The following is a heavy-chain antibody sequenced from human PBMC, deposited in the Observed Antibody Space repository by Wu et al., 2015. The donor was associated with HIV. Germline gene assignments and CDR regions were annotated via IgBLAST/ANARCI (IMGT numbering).Heavy chain of an antibody. CDR2: INADTGDT. J-gene: IGHJ4*02. D-gene: IGHD3-22*01. CDR1: GYTFTGYF. Sequence: QVQLVQSGAEVKKPGASVKVSCKASGYTFTGYFLHWVRQAPGQGLEWMGWINADTGDTRYAQKFQGRVTMTRDTSITTTYMELSGLKFDDTAVYYCARERVDYDSGGYRAHRGYYFDYWGQGTLVIVSS. V-gene: IGHV1-2*02. CDR3: ARERVDYDSGGYRAHRGYYFDY.